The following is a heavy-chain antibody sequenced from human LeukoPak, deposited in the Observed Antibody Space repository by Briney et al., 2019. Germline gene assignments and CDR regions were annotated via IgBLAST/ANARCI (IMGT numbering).Heavy chain of an antibody. J-gene: IGHJ5*02. D-gene: IGHD4-17*01. V-gene: IGHV2-5*02. Sequence: SGPTPVKSTQTLTLTYTFSGFSLSTSGVGMGWIRQPPGKALEWLALIYWDDDKRYSPSLKSRLTITKDTSKNQVVLTMTNMDPVDTATYYCAHSWEDYGDYVGWFDPWGQGTLVTVSS. CDR1: GFSLSTSGVG. CDR3: AHSWEDYGDYVGWFDP. CDR2: IYWDDDK.